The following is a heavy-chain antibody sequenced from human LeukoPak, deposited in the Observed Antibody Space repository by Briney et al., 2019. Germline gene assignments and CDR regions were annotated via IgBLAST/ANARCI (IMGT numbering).Heavy chain of an antibody. CDR2: VIHSGTT. V-gene: IGHV4-39*01. CDR3: ARHDYDSSGHRRDYYFDY. Sequence: SETLSLTCTVSDGSITGSTYYWGWIRQPPGKGLEWIVSVIHSGTTYYNPSLRSRVTVSMDTSKKQFSLRLSSVTAADTAVYYCARHDYDSSGHRRDYYFDYWSQGTLVTVSS. J-gene: IGHJ4*02. CDR1: DGSITGSTYY. D-gene: IGHD3-22*01.